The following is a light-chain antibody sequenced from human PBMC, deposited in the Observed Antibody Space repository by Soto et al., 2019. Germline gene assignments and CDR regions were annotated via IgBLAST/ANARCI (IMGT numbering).Light chain of an antibody. Sequence: EIVLMQSPGTLSLSPGERATLSCRASESFSSRYLAWYQQKRGQAPRLLIYGASSRATGIPDRFSGSGSGTDFTLTISGLEPEDFAVYYCQQFGTSLITFGQGTRLEIK. CDR1: ESFSSRY. J-gene: IGKJ5*01. V-gene: IGKV3-20*01. CDR2: GAS. CDR3: QQFGTSLIT.